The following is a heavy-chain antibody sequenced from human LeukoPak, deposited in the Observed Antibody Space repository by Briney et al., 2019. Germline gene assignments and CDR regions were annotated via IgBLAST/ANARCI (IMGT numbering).Heavy chain of an antibody. CDR2: IYNGGST. J-gene: IGHJ4*02. Sequence: PSQTLSLTCTVSGDSISSGSYYWNWIRQPAGKGLEWIGRIYNGGSTNYNPSLKSRVTISVDTSKNQFSLKLSSVTAAGTAVYYCARAGYYDSSGYVFFDYWGQGTLVTVSS. D-gene: IGHD3-22*01. CDR1: GDSISSGSYY. V-gene: IGHV4-61*02. CDR3: ARAGYYDSSGYVFFDY.